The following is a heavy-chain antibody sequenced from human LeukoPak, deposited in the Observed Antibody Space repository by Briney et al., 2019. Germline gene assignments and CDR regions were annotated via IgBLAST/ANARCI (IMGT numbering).Heavy chain of an antibody. Sequence: GGSLRLSCVASGFTFSSYWMSWVRQAPGKGLEWVANIKQDGSEKYYVDSVKGRFTISRDNAKNSLYLQMNSLRAEDTAVYYCARASRHDYWGQGTLVTVSS. V-gene: IGHV3-7*01. CDR2: IKQDGSEK. CDR1: GFTFSSYW. CDR3: ARASRHDY. J-gene: IGHJ4*02.